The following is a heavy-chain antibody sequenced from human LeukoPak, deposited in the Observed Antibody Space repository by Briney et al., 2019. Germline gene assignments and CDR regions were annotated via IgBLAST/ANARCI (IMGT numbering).Heavy chain of an antibody. Sequence: SETLSLTCAVYGGSFSGYYWSWIRQPPGKGLEWIGEINHSGSTNYNPSLKSRVTTSVDTSKNQFSLKLSSVTAADTAVYYCARTGSVVVAAAIGAWGQGTLVTVSS. J-gene: IGHJ5*02. V-gene: IGHV4-34*01. CDR1: GGSFSGYY. CDR3: ARTGSVVVAAAIGA. D-gene: IGHD2-2*01. CDR2: INHSGST.